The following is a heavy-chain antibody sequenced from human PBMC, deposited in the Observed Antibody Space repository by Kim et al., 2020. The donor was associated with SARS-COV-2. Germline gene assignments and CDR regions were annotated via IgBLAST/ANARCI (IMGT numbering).Heavy chain of an antibody. D-gene: IGHD6-19*01. CDR2: IYYSGST. J-gene: IGHJ4*02. CDR3: ARLVPVAGTGVDY. CDR1: GGSISSSSYY. Sequence: SETLSLTCTVSGGSISSSSYYWGWIRQPPGKGLEWIGSIYYSGSTYYNPSLKSRVTISVDTSKNQFSLKLSSVTAADTAVYYCARLVPVAGTGVDYWGQGTLVTVSS. V-gene: IGHV4-39*01.